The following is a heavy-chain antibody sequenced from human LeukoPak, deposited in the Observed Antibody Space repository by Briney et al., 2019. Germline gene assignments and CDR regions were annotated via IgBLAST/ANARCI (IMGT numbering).Heavy chain of an antibody. CDR1: GFTFSDYW. V-gene: IGHV3-21*01. Sequence: NPGGSLRLSCSASGFTFSDYWMMWVRQAPGKGLEWVSSISSSSSYIYYADSVKGRFTISRDNAKNSLYLQMNSLRAEDTAVYYCARDFRPPIVVVVAARRYGMDVWGQGPRSPSP. CDR2: ISSSSSYI. CDR3: ARDFRPPIVVVVAARRYGMDV. J-gene: IGHJ6*02. D-gene: IGHD2-15*01.